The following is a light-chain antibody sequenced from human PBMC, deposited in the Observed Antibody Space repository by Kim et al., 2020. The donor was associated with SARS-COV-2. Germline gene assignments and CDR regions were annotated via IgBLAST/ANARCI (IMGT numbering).Light chain of an antibody. CDR3: YSPDSSGSHRV. CDR1: AFPKKY. Sequence: SYELTQPPSVSVSPGHTATITCAGDAFPKKYSYWYQQKSGQAPVLVIYEDTKRPSGIPERFSGSTSGTKATLTITGARVEDEADYYYYSPDSSGSHRVFGGGTKVTVL. V-gene: IGLV3-10*01. J-gene: IGLJ2*01. CDR2: EDT.